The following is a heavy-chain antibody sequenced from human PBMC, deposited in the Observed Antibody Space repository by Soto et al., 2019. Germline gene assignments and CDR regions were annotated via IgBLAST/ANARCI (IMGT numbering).Heavy chain of an antibody. CDR1: GVTFSGSA. CDR3: ATRLTPPYGMDV. CDR2: IRNKANSHAT. D-gene: IGHD3-16*01. V-gene: IGHV3-73*01. Sequence: GGSLRLSCAASGVTFSGSAMHWVRQASGKGLEWVGRIRNKANSHATAYAASVKGRFTISRDDSKNTAYLQMNSLKTEDTAVYYCATRLTPPYGMDVWGQGTTVTVSS. J-gene: IGHJ6*02.